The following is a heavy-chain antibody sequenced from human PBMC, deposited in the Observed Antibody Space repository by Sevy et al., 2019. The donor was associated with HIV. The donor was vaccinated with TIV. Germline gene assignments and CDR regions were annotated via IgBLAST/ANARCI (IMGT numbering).Heavy chain of an antibody. J-gene: IGHJ3*02. CDR1: GFTFSGSA. D-gene: IGHD4-17*01. CDR3: TRQQTTVVIPTFDI. V-gene: IGHV3-73*01. Sequence: GGSLRLSCAASGFTFSGSAMHWVRQASGKGLEWVGRIRSKANSYATAYAASVKGRFTISRDDSKNTAYLQMNSLKTEDTTVYYCTRQQTTVVIPTFDIWGQGTMVTVSS. CDR2: IRSKANSYAT.